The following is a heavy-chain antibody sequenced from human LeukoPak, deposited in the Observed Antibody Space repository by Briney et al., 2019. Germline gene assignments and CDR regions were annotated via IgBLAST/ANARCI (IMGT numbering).Heavy chain of an antibody. J-gene: IGHJ6*03. D-gene: IGHD3-3*01. V-gene: IGHV3-66*02. CDR1: GFIVSTNY. CDR3: ARATFWSGYQRDSLYMDV. CDR2: IYSGGTT. Sequence: PGGPMSLSCAASGFIVSTNYMSWVRQAAGKGLEWVSVIYSGGTTYYADSVKGRFTISRDNSKNTVYLQMSSLRAEDTAVFSCARATFWSGYQRDSLYMDVWGKGPPVTVSS.